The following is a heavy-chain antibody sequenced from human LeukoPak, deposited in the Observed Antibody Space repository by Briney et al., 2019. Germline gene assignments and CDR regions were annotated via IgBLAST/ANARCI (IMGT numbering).Heavy chain of an antibody. CDR2: INPNSGGT. V-gene: IGHV1-2*02. CDR3: AREGDLNIYFDY. D-gene: IGHD2/OR15-2a*01. J-gene: IGHJ4*02. CDR1: GYTFTGYY. Sequence: ASVKVSCEASGYTFTGYYMHWVRQAPGQGLEWMGWINPNSGGTNYAQKFQGRVTMTRDTSISTAYMELSRLRSDDTAVYYCAREGDLNIYFDYWGQGTLVTVSS.